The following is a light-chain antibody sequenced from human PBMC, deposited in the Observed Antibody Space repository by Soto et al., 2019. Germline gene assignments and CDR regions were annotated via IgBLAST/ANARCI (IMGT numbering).Light chain of an antibody. Sequence: QSVLTQPASVSGSPGQSITISCTGTSSDVGNYNLVSWYQQHPGKAPKLMIYEGSKRPSGVSNRFSCSKSGNTASLTISGLQAEDEADYYCCSYAGSSTLVFGGGTKLTVL. CDR3: CSYAGSSTLV. CDR2: EGS. CDR1: SSDVGNYNL. V-gene: IGLV2-23*01. J-gene: IGLJ2*01.